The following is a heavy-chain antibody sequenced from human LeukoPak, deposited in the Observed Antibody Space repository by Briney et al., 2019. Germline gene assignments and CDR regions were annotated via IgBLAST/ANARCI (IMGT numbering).Heavy chain of an antibody. J-gene: IGHJ6*02. CDR3: AKEDVDSSSWYEIYYYYYGMDV. CDR1: GFTFSSYA. CDR2: ISGSGGST. D-gene: IGHD6-13*01. V-gene: IGHV3-23*01. Sequence: GGSLRLSCAASGFTFSSYAVSWVRQAPGKGLEWVSVISGSGGSTYYADSVKGRFTISRDNSKNTLYLQMNSLRAEDTAVYYCAKEDVDSSSWYEIYYYYYGMDVWGQGTTVTVSS.